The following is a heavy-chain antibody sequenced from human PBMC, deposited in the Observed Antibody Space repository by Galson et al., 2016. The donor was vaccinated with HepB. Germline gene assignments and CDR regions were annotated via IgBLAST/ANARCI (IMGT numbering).Heavy chain of an antibody. CDR1: GITFSDSY. D-gene: IGHD3-3*01. Sequence: SLRLSCAASGITFSDSYMTWIRQAPGKGLEWLSYISSSGSTIYYADSVKGRFTISRGNAKSSLYLQMNSLRAEDTAVYYCARVMVDYHYWSNKPKHYYSGMDVWGQGTTVTVS. J-gene: IGHJ6*02. CDR3: ARVMVDYHYWSNKPKHYYSGMDV. CDR2: ISSSGSTI. V-gene: IGHV3-11*01.